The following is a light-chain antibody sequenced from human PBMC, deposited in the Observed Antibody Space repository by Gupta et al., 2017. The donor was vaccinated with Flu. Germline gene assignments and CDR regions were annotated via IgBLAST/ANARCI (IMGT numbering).Light chain of an antibody. J-gene: IGLJ3*02. Sequence: GTSAGAGSSANIGSNTVNWYQQLPRTAPKLLIYNNNQRPSGVPDRFSGSKSDTSASLAISGLQAEDEADYYCASWDDSLNGGVFGGGTKLTVL. CDR1: SANIGSNT. CDR2: NNN. CDR3: ASWDDSLNGGV. V-gene: IGLV1-44*01.